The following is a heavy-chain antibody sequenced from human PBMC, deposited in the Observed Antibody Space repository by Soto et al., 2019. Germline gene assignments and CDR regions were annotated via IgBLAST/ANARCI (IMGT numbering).Heavy chain of an antibody. D-gene: IGHD3-10*01. Sequence: ASVKVSCKASGYTFTGYYMHWVRQAPGQGLEWMGWINPNSGGTNYAQKFQGRVTMTRDTSISTAYMELSRLRSDDTAVYYCASRGSGTANYYYYGMDVWGQGTTVTVSS. CDR3: ASRGSGTANYYYYGMDV. CDR2: INPNSGGT. J-gene: IGHJ6*02. V-gene: IGHV1-2*02. CDR1: GYTFTGYY.